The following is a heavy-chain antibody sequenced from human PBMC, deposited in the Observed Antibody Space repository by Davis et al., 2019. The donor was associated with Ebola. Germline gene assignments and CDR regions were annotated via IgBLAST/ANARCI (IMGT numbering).Heavy chain of an antibody. V-gene: IGHV4-39*01. D-gene: IGHD2-2*01. CDR3: ASVVPAAGGDY. CDR2: IYNTRTT. Sequence: SETLSLTCIVSGASVSGSNYDWSWIRQPPGKGLEWIGYIYNTRTTYYNPSLKSRVTISVDTSKNQFSLKLSSVTAADTAVYYCASVVPAAGGDYWGQGTLVTVSS. J-gene: IGHJ4*02. CDR1: GASVSGSNYD.